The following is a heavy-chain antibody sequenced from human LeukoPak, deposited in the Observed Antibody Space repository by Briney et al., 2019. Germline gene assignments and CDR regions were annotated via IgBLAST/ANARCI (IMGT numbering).Heavy chain of an antibody. J-gene: IGHJ4*02. CDR1: GFTFSSYG. D-gene: IGHD5-12*01. CDR2: ISYDGSNK. CDR3: ARERLRTDFDY. Sequence: GSLRLSCAASGFTFSSYGMHWVRQAPGKGLEWVAVISYDGSNKYYADSVKGRFTISRDNSKNTLYLQMNSLRAEDTAVYYCARERLRTDFDYWGQGTLVTVSS. V-gene: IGHV3-30*03.